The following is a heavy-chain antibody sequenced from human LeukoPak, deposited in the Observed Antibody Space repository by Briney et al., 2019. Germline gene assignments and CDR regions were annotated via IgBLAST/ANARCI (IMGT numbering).Heavy chain of an antibody. Sequence: GGSLRLSCAASGFTFSSYAMSWVRQAPGKGLEWVSAISGSGGSTYYADSVKGRFTISRDNSKNSLYLQMNTVRAEDTAVYYCVKGPRPDITVAHTVENWGQGTLVTVSS. CDR1: GFTFSSYA. CDR2: ISGSGGST. D-gene: IGHD6-19*01. J-gene: IGHJ4*02. CDR3: VKGPRPDITVAHTVEN. V-gene: IGHV3-23*01.